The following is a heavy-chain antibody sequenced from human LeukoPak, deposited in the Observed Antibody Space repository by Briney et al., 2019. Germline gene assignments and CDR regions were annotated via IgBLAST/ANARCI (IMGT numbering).Heavy chain of an antibody. J-gene: IGHJ4*02. V-gene: IGHV3-30*02. D-gene: IGHD3-3*01. Sequence: PGGSLRLSCAASGFTFSSYGMHWVRQAPGKGLEWVAFIRYDGSNKYYADSVKGRFTISRDNSKNTLYLQMNSLGAEDTAVYYCARDKNFWSGYYFDYWGQGTQVTVSS. CDR1: GFTFSSYG. CDR2: IRYDGSNK. CDR3: ARDKNFWSGYYFDY.